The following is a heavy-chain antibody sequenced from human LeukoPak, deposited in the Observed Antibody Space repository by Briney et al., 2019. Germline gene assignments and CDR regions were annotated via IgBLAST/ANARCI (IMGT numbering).Heavy chain of an antibody. D-gene: IGHD4-11*01. V-gene: IGHV4-4*07. Sequence: SETLSLTCTVSGGSLNSYYWSWIRQSAAKGLEWIGRIYSSGSTNYNPSLKSRVTISVDTSKNQVSLKLSSVTAANTAVYYCARDRNTVLDYWGQGTLVTVSS. CDR3: ARDRNTVLDY. CDR2: IYSSGST. CDR1: GGSLNSYY. J-gene: IGHJ4*02.